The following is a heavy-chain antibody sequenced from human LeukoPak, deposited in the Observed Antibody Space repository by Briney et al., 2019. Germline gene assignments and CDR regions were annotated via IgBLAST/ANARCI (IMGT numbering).Heavy chain of an antibody. CDR1: GGSFSGYY. CDR3: ARRGVSMVRGVSVYYFDY. Sequence: PSETLSLTCAVYGGSFSGYYWSWIRQPPGKGLEWIGEINHSGSTNYNPSLKSRVTISVDTSKNQFSLKLSSVTAADTAVYYCARRGVSMVRGVSVYYFDYWGQGTLVTVSS. CDR2: INHSGST. D-gene: IGHD3-10*01. J-gene: IGHJ4*02. V-gene: IGHV4-34*01.